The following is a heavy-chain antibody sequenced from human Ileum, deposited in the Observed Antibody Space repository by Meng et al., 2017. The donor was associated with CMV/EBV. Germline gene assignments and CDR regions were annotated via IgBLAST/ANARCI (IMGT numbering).Heavy chain of an antibody. Sequence: GESPKTPCAAPGFSFSAYSINWVRQAPGKGLEWVSSICPTSTYIYYADSVKGRFTISRDNAKRSLFLQMNSLRAEDTAVYYCARLAYYTNTALYYFDSWGLGTLVTVSS. CDR3: ARLAYYTNTALYYFDS. CDR1: GFSFSAYS. V-gene: IGHV3-21*01. D-gene: IGHD2-8*01. J-gene: IGHJ4*02. CDR2: ICPTSTYI.